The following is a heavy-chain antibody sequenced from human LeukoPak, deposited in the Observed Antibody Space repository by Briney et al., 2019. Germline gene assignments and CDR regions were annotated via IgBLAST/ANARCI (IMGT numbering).Heavy chain of an antibody. V-gene: IGHV1-8*01. Sequence: ASVKVSCKASGYTFTSYDINWVRQATGQGLEWMGWMNPNSGNTGYAQKFQGRVTMTRNTSISTAYMELRSLRSEDTAVYYCARGHELLWFGELFNNWFDPWGQGTLVTVSS. CDR3: ARGHELLWFGELFNNWFDP. J-gene: IGHJ5*02. CDR2: MNPNSGNT. CDR1: GYTFTSYD. D-gene: IGHD3-10*01.